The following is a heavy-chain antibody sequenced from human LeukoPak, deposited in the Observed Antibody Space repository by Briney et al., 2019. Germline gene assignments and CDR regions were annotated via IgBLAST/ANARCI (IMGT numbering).Heavy chain of an antibody. CDR1: GFTFSSYA. CDR3: AKVGYYYDSSGYYPPDY. CDR2: ISGSGGST. Sequence: GGSLRLSCAASGFTFSSYAMSWVRQAPGKGLEWVSAISGSGGSTYYADSVKGRFTISRDNSKNTLYLQMSSLRAEDTAVYYCAKVGYYYDSSGYYPPDYWGQGTLVTVSS. V-gene: IGHV3-23*01. J-gene: IGHJ4*02. D-gene: IGHD3-22*01.